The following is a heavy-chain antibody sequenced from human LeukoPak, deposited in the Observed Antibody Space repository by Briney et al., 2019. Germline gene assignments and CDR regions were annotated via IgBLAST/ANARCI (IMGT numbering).Heavy chain of an antibody. J-gene: IGHJ6*03. V-gene: IGHV1-2*02. CDR2: INPNSGGT. D-gene: IGHD6-19*01. Sequence: ASVKVSCKASGYTFTGYYMHWVRQAPGQGLEWMGWINPNSGGTNYAQKFQGRVTMTRDTSISTAYMELSRLRSDDTAVYYCARDQQWDYYYMDVWGEGTTVTVSS. CDR1: GYTFTGYY. CDR3: ARDQQWDYYYMDV.